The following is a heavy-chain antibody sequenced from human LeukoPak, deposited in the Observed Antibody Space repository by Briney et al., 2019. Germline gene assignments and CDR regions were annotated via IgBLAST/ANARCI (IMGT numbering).Heavy chain of an antibody. Sequence: GGSLRLSCVASGFTFSTYSMTWVRQAPGKGLEGVSSISTSSSYIYYADSVKGRFTITRHNAKKSLYLQMNSLGAEDTAVYYCARERAGVAATNNWFDPWGQGTLVTVSS. J-gene: IGHJ5*02. D-gene: IGHD2-15*01. V-gene: IGHV3-21*01. CDR2: ISTSSSYI. CDR1: GFTFSTYS. CDR3: ARERAGVAATNNWFDP.